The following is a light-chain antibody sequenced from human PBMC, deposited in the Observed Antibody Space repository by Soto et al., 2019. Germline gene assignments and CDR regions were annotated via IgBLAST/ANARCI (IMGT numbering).Light chain of an antibody. CDR1: QSITTW. CDR3: QKYNDYQYT. CDR2: KAT. Sequence: DIQMTQSPSTLSASVGDRVTITCRASQSITTWLAWYQQKPGKAPKLLIYKATNLQSGVPSRFSGSGSGTEFSLSNSSLQPEDFAIYYCQKYNDYQYTFGQGTKLEIK. V-gene: IGKV1-5*03. J-gene: IGKJ2*01.